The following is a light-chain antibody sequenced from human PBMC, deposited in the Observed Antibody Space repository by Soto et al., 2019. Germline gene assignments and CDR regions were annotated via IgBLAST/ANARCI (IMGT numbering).Light chain of an antibody. V-gene: IGLV2-14*01. Sequence: QSVLTQPASVSGSPGQSITISCTRTSSDIGSYNYVTWYQQHPGKAPKLMIYDVSNRPSGVSYRFSGSKSGNSASLTISGLQAEDEADYYCCSFTTSNTYVVGTGTKLTVL. CDR3: CSFTTSNTYV. J-gene: IGLJ1*01. CDR1: SSDIGSYNY. CDR2: DVS.